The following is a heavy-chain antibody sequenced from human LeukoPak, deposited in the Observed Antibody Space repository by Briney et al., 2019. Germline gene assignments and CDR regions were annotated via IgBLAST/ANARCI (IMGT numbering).Heavy chain of an antibody. CDR1: GGSFSGYY. CDR3: ARRYGSGSYYRLGPYYFDY. Sequence: SETLSLTCAVYGGSFSGYYWSWIRQPPGKGLEWIGEINHSGSTNAKPSHESRVTISVDTSKNQFSLKLSSVTAADTAVYYCARRYGSGSYYRLGPYYFDYWGQGTLVTVSS. D-gene: IGHD3-10*01. V-gene: IGHV4-34*01. J-gene: IGHJ4*02. CDR2: INHSGST.